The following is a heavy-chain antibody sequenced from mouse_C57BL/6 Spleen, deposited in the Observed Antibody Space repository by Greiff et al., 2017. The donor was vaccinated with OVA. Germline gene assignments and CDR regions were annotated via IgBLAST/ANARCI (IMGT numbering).Heavy chain of an antibody. D-gene: IGHD1-1*01. CDR1: GFNIKNTY. CDR3: ASPYYYGSEAWFAY. Sequence: EVQGVESVAELVRPGASVKLSCTASGFNIKNTYMHWVKQRPEQGLEWIGRIDPANGNTKYAPKFQGKATITADTSSNTAYLQLSSLTSEDTAIYYCASPYYYGSEAWFAYWGQGTLVTVSA. CDR2: IDPANGNT. V-gene: IGHV14-3*01. J-gene: IGHJ3*01.